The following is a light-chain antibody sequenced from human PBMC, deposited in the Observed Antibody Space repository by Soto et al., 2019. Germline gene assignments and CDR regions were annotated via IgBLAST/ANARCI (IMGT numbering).Light chain of an antibody. CDR2: DAS. CDR3: QQYNSYPLT. V-gene: IGKV1-5*01. Sequence: DIQMTQSASTLSASVGDGVTITCLASQSMSSWLAWYQQKPGKAPKVLIYDASSLEGGVPSRFSGSGSGTEFTLTISSLQPDDFATYYCQQYNSYPLTFGGGTKVDI. J-gene: IGKJ4*01. CDR1: QSMSSW.